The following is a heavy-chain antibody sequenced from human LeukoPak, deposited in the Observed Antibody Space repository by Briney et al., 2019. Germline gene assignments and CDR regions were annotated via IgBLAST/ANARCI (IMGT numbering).Heavy chain of an antibody. CDR1: GFTFSSHW. D-gene: IGHD3-16*01. CDR3: ARRFFDY. Sequence: GGSLRLSCAGSGFTFSSHWIGWVRQAPGKGLEWVAHINQDGSQKYYVDSVEGRFTISRDNAKNSLYLQMNSLRAEDTAVYYCARRFFDYWGQGTLVTVSS. CDR2: INQDGSQK. J-gene: IGHJ4*02. V-gene: IGHV3-7*01.